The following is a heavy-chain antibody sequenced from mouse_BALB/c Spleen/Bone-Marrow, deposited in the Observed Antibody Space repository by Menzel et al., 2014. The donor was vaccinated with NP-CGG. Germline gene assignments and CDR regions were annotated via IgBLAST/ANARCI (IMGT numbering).Heavy chain of an antibody. Sequence: EVQLQQSGTELVKPGASVKLSCTASGFNIKDTYMHWVKQRPEQGLEWIGRIDPANGNTKYDPKFQGKATITADTSSNTAYLQLSSLTSEDAAVYYCARWEYYAMDYWGQGTSVTISS. CDR2: IDPANGNT. D-gene: IGHD4-1*01. V-gene: IGHV14-3*02. J-gene: IGHJ4*01. CDR1: GFNIKDTY. CDR3: ARWEYYAMDY.